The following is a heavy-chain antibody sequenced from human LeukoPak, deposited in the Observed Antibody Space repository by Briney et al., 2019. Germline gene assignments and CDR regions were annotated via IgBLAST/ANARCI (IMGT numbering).Heavy chain of an antibody. Sequence: SETLSPTCTVSGGSISSYYWSWIRQPPGKGLEWIGYIYYSGSTNYNPSLKSRVTISVDTSKNQFSLKLSSVTAADTAVYYCARSYSSSLDYWGQGTLVTVSS. D-gene: IGHD6-6*01. CDR2: IYYSGST. CDR3: ARSYSSSLDY. V-gene: IGHV4-59*01. CDR1: GGSISSYY. J-gene: IGHJ4*02.